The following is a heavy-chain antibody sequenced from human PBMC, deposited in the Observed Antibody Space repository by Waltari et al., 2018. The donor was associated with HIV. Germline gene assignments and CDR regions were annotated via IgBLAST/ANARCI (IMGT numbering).Heavy chain of an antibody. CDR1: GLSFISYV. CDR3: AKDSNYDSSGPIDY. CDR2: LGGSGAST. D-gene: IGHD3-22*01. V-gene: IGHV3-23*01. Sequence: EVQLLASGGGLVQPGGCLRASCAVSGLSFISYVMSWVRQAPVKGLEWVSALGGSGASTYYADSVKGRFTISRDNSKNTLYLQVNRLRADDTAVYYCAKDSNYDSSGPIDYWGQGTLVTVSS. J-gene: IGHJ4*02.